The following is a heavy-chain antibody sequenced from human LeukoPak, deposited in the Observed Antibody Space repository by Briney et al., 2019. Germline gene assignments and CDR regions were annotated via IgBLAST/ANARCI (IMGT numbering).Heavy chain of an antibody. J-gene: IGHJ6*03. D-gene: IGHD6-13*01. V-gene: IGHV4-31*03. CDR3: AREAAAGYYYYMDV. CDR2: IYYSGST. CDR1: GGSISSGGYY. Sequence: SETLSLTCTVSGGSISSGGYYWSWIRQHPGKGLEWIGYIYYSGSTYYNPSLKSRVTISVDTSKNQFSLKLSSVTAADTAVYYCAREAAAGYYYYMDVWGKGTTVTVSS.